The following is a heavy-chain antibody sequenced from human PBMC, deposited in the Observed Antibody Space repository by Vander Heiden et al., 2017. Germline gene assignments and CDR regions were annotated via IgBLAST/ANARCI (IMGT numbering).Heavy chain of an antibody. CDR3: AKWSSGYYRGRYWYFDL. D-gene: IGHD3-22*01. J-gene: IGHJ2*01. CDR1: GFTFSSYA. CDR2: ISGIVGST. V-gene: IGHV3-23*01. Sequence: EVQLLESGGGLVQPGWSLRLSCAASGFTFSSYAMSSVRQAQGKELVWVSAISGIVGSTYYADSVKGRFTISRDNSKNTLYLQMNSLRAEDTAVYYCAKWSSGYYRGRYWYFDLWGRGTLVTVSS.